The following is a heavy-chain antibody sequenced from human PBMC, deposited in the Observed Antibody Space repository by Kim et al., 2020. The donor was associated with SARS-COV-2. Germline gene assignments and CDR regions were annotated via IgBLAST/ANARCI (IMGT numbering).Heavy chain of an antibody. D-gene: IGHD6-19*01. CDR3: ERDWAVAAAFDF. CDR2: INAHKNDR. CDR1: GYIYINYG. J-gene: IGHJ4*01. Sequence: ASVKVSCKTSGYIYINYGIVWVRQAPGQGLEWMGWINAHKNDRDYAEKFQDRLTLTADTSTKTTYMELTNLTSGDTGIYFCERDWAVAAAFDFWGQGPHLTVSS. V-gene: IGHV1-18*01.